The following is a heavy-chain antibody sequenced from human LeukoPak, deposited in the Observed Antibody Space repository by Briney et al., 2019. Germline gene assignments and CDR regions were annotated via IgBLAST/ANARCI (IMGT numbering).Heavy chain of an antibody. Sequence: PSQTLSLTCTVSGDSISDGPYYWNWIRQLPGKGLEWIGYIYYSGSTYDSVSLKSRVTISLDRSKNQFSLKLSSVTAADTAVYYCARGGPELGDYWGQGTLVTVSS. CDR1: GDSISDGPYY. D-gene: IGHD3-10*01. CDR3: ARGGPELGDY. V-gene: IGHV4-31*03. CDR2: IYYSGST. J-gene: IGHJ4*02.